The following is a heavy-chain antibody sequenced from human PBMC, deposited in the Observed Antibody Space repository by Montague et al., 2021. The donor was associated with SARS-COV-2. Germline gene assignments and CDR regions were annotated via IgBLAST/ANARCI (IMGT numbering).Heavy chain of an antibody. V-gene: IGHV4-34*01. Sequence: SETLSLTCAVFDGSFSNFYWSWIRQPPGKGLEWIGEINHSGTTYYNPSLKSRVTISVDTSKNQFSLKLSSVTAADTAVYYCARYVFDDRNYNWFDPWGQGTLVTVSS. CDR1: DGSFSNFY. CDR3: ARYVFDDRNYNWFDP. J-gene: IGHJ5*02. CDR2: INHSGTT. D-gene: IGHD3-22*01.